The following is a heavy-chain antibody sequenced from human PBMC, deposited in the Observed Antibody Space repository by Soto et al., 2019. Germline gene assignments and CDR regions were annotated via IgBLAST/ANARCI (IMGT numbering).Heavy chain of an antibody. V-gene: IGHV4-39*01. CDR2: IYYSGST. J-gene: IGHJ4*02. CDR1: GGSISSSSYY. Sequence: QLQLQESGPGLVKPSETLSLTCTVSGGSISSSSYYWGWIRQPPGKGLEWIGSIYYSGSTYYNPSLKSRVTISVDTSKNQSSLKLSSVTAADTAVYYCARPSSAGSPYSSGWYTIDYWGQGTLVTVSS. D-gene: IGHD6-19*01. CDR3: ARPSSAGSPYSSGWYTIDY.